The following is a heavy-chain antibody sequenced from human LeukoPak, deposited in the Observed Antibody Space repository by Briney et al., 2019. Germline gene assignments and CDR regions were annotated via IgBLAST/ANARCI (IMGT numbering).Heavy chain of an antibody. Sequence: SETLSLTCTVSGDSITSNYYFWSWSRQHPGEGLEWIGYINSRGSAYYNPSLGSRVTVSIDTSKKQFSLNLSFVTAADTAVYFCAREVIEPSATDAFDIWGQGTMVTVSS. CDR3: AREVIEPSATDAFDI. CDR2: INSRGSA. J-gene: IGHJ3*02. V-gene: IGHV4-31*03. CDR1: GDSITSNYYF. D-gene: IGHD2-2*01.